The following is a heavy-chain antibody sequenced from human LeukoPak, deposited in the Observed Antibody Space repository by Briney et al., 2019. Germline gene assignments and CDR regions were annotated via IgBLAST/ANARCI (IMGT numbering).Heavy chain of an antibody. V-gene: IGHV3-43*01. D-gene: IGHD6-13*01. CDR1: GFTFDDYT. Sequence: GGSLRLSCAASGFTFDDYTMHWVRQAPGKGLEWVSLISWDGGSTYYADSVKGRFTISRDNAKKSLYLQMNSLRAEDTAVYYCASDKAASGKFDYWGQGTLVTVSS. J-gene: IGHJ4*02. CDR3: ASDKAASGKFDY. CDR2: ISWDGGST.